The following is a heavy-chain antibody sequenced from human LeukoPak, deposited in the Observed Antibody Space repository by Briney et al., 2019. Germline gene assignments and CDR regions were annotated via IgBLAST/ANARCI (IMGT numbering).Heavy chain of an antibody. CDR1: GFTFTYAW. V-gene: IGHV3-11*04. CDR3: ASPRSSGYRH. J-gene: IGHJ4*02. Sequence: GGSLRLSCAASGFTFTYAWMSWVRQAPGKGLEWISYIGGTGSDIYYADAVKGRFTISRDNARSSLYLQMNSLRAEDTAVYYCASPRSSGYRHWGQGTLVTVSS. D-gene: IGHD3-22*01. CDR2: IGGTGSDI.